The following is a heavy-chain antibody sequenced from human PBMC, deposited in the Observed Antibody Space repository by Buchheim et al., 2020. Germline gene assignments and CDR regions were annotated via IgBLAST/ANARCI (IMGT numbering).Heavy chain of an antibody. Sequence: EVQLLESGGGLVQPGGSLRLSCAASGFMSWVRQAPGKGLEWVSAISGSGGSTYYADSVKGRFTISRDSSKNTLYLQMNSLRAEDTAVYYCARNSGYYYFDYWGQGTL. J-gene: IGHJ4*02. D-gene: IGHD3-22*01. CDR3: ARNSGYYYFDY. V-gene: IGHV3-23*01. CDR1: GF. CDR2: ISGSGGST.